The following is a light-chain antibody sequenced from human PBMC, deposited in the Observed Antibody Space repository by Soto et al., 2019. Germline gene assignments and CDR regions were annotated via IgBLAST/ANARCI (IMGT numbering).Light chain of an antibody. CDR1: SSNIGSNY. J-gene: IGLJ3*02. CDR2: KIN. V-gene: IGLV1-47*01. CDR3: ASWDDSLSGPV. Sequence: QSVLTQPPSASGTPGQRVTISCSGSSSNIGSNYVYWYQQLPGAAPKLLIYKINQRPSGVPDRFSGSKSGTSASLAISGLRSEDEADYHCASWDDSLSGPVFGGGTKLTVL.